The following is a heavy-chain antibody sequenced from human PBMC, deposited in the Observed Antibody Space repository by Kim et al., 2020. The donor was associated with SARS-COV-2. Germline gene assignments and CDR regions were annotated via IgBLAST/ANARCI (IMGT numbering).Heavy chain of an antibody. CDR3: ARHGVAVAGLDDY. D-gene: IGHD6-19*01. V-gene: IGHV4-39*01. J-gene: IGHJ4*02. Sequence: YKPDLKIRVTISVDTSKNQLSLKLSSVTAADTAVYYCARHGVAVAGLDDYWGQGTLVTVSS.